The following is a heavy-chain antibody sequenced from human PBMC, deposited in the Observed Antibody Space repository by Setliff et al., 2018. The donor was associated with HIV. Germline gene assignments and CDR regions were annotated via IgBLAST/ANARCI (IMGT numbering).Heavy chain of an antibody. CDR1: GYTFTDRF. CDR2: RYPRGDGT. CDR3: AAGPFNWGQYF. J-gene: IGHJ4*01. D-gene: IGHD3-16*01. Sequence: ASVKVSCKAPGYTFTDRFITWFQQAPGKGLEWMGRRYPRGDGTIYAERFRGRLTFTADTSTHTGYMQLDNLKSEDTAMYFCAAGPFNWGQYFWGHGTLVTVSS. V-gene: IGHV1-69-2*01.